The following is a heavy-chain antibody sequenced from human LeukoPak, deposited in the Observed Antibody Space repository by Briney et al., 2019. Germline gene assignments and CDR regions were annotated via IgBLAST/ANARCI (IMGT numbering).Heavy chain of an antibody. Sequence: ASVKVSCKASGYTFTNFYMHWVRQAPGQGLEWMGWIVPSSGGTNYAQKFKGRVTMTRDTSISTAYMELSRLTSDGTAMYYCTRVVGANTALWFDPWGQGTLVTVSS. V-gene: IGHV1-2*02. CDR2: IVPSSGGT. CDR1: GYTFTNFY. J-gene: IGHJ5*02. CDR3: TRVVGANTALWFDP. D-gene: IGHD1-26*01.